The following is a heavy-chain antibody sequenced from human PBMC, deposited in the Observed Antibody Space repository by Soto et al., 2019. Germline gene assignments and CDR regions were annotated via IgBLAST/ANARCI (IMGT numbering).Heavy chain of an antibody. CDR1: QFTFSSFA. CDR2: ISETGDSL. CDR3: VKGGWLDY. J-gene: IGHJ4*02. V-gene: IGHV3-23*01. D-gene: IGHD3-10*01. Sequence: DVKLLESGGGLVQPGGSLRLSCAAAQFTFSSFAMTWVRQAPGKGLEWVSFISETGDSLSYAESVKGRFTISRDNSKNTLYLQMSSLRPEGPAVYYCVKGGWLDYWGQGTLVTVSS.